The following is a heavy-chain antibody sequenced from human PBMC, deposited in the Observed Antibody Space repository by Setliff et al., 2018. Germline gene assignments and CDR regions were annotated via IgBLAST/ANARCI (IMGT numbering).Heavy chain of an antibody. V-gene: IGHV3-53*01. CDR1: GVTVSTNY. CDR2: AYSGGST. Sequence: GESLRLSCAASGVTVSTNYMTWVRQTPGKGLECVSVAYSGGSTYYADSVKGRFTISRDNSKNTVYLQMTSLRVEDTAVYYCARGAFGNGLNFRYFDYLGQGTLVTVSS. CDR3: ARGAFGNGLNFRYFDY. D-gene: IGHD3-16*01. J-gene: IGHJ4*02.